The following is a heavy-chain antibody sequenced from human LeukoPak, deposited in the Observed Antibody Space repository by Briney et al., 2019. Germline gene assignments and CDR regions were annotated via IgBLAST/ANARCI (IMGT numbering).Heavy chain of an antibody. V-gene: IGHV1-69*06. CDR1: GYTFTSYG. J-gene: IGHJ4*02. Sequence: SVKVSCKASGYTFTSYGISWVRQAPGQGLEWMGGIIPIFGTANYAQKFQGRVTITADKSTSTAYMELSSLRSEDTAVYYCAREGLWFGELLYYFDYWGQGTLVTVSS. CDR3: AREGLWFGELLYYFDY. CDR2: IIPIFGTA. D-gene: IGHD3-10*01.